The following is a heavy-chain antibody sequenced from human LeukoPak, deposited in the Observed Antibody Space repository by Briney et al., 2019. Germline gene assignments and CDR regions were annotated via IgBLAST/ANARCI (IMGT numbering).Heavy chain of an antibody. CDR3: ARSGVVTAPAYFDY. D-gene: IGHD2-21*02. J-gene: IGHJ4*02. V-gene: IGHV3-30*04. CDR2: ISYDGSNK. Sequence: PGGSLRLSCAASGFTFSSYAMHWVRQAPGKGLEWVAVISYDGSNKYYADSVKGRFTISRDNSKNTLYLQMNSLRAEDTAVYYCARSGVVTAPAYFDYWGQGTLVTVSS. CDR1: GFTFSSYA.